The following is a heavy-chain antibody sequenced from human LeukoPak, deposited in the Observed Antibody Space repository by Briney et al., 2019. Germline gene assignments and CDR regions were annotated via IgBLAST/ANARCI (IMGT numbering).Heavy chain of an antibody. CDR1: GYSISGGYY. Sequence: SETLSLTCAVSGYSISGGYYWGWIRQPPGKGLEWIGSIYHSGSTYYNPSLKSRVTISVDTSKNQFSLKLSSVTAADTAVYYCVAAVTMDNWFDPWGQGTLVTVSS. V-gene: IGHV4-38-2*01. J-gene: IGHJ5*02. D-gene: IGHD4-17*01. CDR3: VAAVTMDNWFDP. CDR2: IYHSGST.